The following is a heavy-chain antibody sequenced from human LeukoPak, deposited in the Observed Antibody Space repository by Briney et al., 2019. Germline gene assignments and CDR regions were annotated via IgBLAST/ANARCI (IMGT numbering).Heavy chain of an antibody. J-gene: IGHJ6*03. CDR2: IYYSGST. CDR1: GGSISSSSYY. V-gene: IGHV4-39*01. D-gene: IGHD4-11*01. Sequence: PSETLSLTCTVSGGSISSSSYYWGWIRQPPGKGLEWIGSIYYSGSTYYNPSLKSRVTISVDTSKNQFSLKLSSVTAADTAVYYRARGPTVRDMDVWGKGTTVTVSS. CDR3: ARGPTVRDMDV.